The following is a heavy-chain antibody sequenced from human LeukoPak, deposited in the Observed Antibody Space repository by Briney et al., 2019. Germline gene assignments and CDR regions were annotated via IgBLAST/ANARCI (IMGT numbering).Heavy chain of an antibody. J-gene: IGHJ4*02. Sequence: SETLSLTCIVSGGSISSSSYYWGWIRQPPGQGLEWIGSFFYNENTYFNPSLKSRATMSVDTSKNQFSLTLGSMTATDTAVYYCARLMIRGVIVEWGRGTLVTVSS. CDR2: FFYNENT. D-gene: IGHD3-10*01. V-gene: IGHV4-39*01. CDR1: GGSISSSSYY. CDR3: ARLMIRGVIVE.